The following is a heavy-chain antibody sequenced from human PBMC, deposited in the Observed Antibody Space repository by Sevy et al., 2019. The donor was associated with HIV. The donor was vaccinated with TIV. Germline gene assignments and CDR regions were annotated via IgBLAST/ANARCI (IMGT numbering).Heavy chain of an antibody. D-gene: IGHD5-18*01. CDR2: INHSGST. CDR3: ARGVGNSYGYDPDY. J-gene: IGHJ4*02. CDR1: RGSFTGYY. Sequence: SETLSLTCAVYRGSFTGYYWSWNRQPPGKGLEWIGEINHSGSTTYNPSLKSRVTISVDTSKNQFSLRLTSVTAADTAVYYCARGVGNSYGYDPDYWGQGTLVTVSS. V-gene: IGHV4-34*01.